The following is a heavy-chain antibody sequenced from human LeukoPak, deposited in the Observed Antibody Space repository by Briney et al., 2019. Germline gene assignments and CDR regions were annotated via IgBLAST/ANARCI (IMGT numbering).Heavy chain of an antibody. D-gene: IGHD2-21*02. CDR3: ATYCGGDCEFDY. Sequence: ASVKVSCKVSGYTLTELSMHWVRQAPGKGLEWMGGFDPEDGETIYAQKFQGRVAMTEDTSTDTAYMELSSLRSEDTAVYYCATYCGGDCEFDYWGQGTLVTVSS. J-gene: IGHJ4*02. V-gene: IGHV1-24*01. CDR1: GYTLTELS. CDR2: FDPEDGET.